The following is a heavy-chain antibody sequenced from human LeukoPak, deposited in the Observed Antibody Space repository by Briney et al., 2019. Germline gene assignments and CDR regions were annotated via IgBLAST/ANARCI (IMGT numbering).Heavy chain of an antibody. D-gene: IGHD6-19*01. J-gene: IGHJ5*02. Sequence: GGSLRLSCAASGSILSGYFMSWVRQAPGKGLEWVAVISYDGSNKYYADSVKGRFTISRDNSKNTLYLQMNSLRAEDTAVYYCAREQWLDPSNWFDPWGQGTLVTVSS. CDR3: AREQWLDPSNWFDP. V-gene: IGHV3-30*03. CDR2: ISYDGSNK. CDR1: GSILSGYF.